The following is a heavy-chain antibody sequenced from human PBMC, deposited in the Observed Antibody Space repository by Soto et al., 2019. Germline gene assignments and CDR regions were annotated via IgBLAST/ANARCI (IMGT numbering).Heavy chain of an antibody. CDR3: ARVGALSRNYYYYGVDV. CDR2: IYYSGST. V-gene: IGHV4-59*01. J-gene: IGHJ6*02. CDR1: GDAMHSYY. D-gene: IGHD3-16*01. Sequence: ETLSLTGTVSGDAMHSYYWSWIRQSPGKGLEWVGYIYYSGSTHYNPSLNRRVTISLDTSKKQFSLRVTSVNAADTAIYYCARVGALSRNYYYYGVDVWGQGTTVTVSS.